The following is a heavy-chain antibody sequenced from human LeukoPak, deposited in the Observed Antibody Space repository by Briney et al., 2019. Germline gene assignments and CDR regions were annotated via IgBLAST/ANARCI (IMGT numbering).Heavy chain of an antibody. D-gene: IGHD1-26*01. CDR3: ARVSVGAPSPLFDY. J-gene: IGHJ4*02. V-gene: IGHV4-59*01. CDR2: IYYSGST. CDR1: GGSISSYY. Sequence: PSETLSLTCTVSGGSISSYYWSWIRQPPGKGLEWIGYIYYSGSTNYNPSLKSRVTISVDTSKNQFSLKLSSVTAADTAVYYCARVSVGAPSPLFDYWGQGTLVTVSS.